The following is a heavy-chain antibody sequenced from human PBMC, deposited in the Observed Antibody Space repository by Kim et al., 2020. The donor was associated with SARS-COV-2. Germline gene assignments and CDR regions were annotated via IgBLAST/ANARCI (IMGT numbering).Heavy chain of an antibody. J-gene: IGHJ4*02. Sequence: ADSVKDRFTISRDNAKNSLYLQMNSLRAEDTAVYYCASIGYYYDSSAPAYWGQGTLVTVSS. D-gene: IGHD3-22*01. V-gene: IGHV3-21*01. CDR3: ASIGYYYDSSAPAY.